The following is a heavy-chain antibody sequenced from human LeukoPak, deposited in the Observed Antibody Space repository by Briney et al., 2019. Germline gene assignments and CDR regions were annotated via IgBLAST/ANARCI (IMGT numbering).Heavy chain of an antibody. CDR2: IYYSGST. CDR1: GGSISSGDYY. V-gene: IGHV4-30-4*01. Sequence: SETLSLTCTVSGGSISSGDYYWSWIRQPPGKGLEWIGYIYYSGSTYYNPSLKSRVTISVDTSKNQFSLKLSSVTAADTAVYYCARGGSHVDIVATIPVFRRAFDIWGQGTMVTVSS. D-gene: IGHD5-12*01. CDR3: ARGGSHVDIVATIPVFRRAFDI. J-gene: IGHJ3*02.